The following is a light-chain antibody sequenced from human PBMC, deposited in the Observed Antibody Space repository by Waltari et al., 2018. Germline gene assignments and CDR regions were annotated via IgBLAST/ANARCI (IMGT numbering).Light chain of an antibody. CDR3: SSYTSSSTWV. Sequence: QSALTQPASVSGSPGQSITIPCPGPSSYVGGYNSVSWSQHPPGEAPQLMISEVSNRPSGVSNRFSGSKSGNTASLTISGLQAEDEADYYCSSYTSSSTWVFGGGTKVTVL. J-gene: IGLJ3*02. CDR1: SSYVGGYNS. V-gene: IGLV2-14*01. CDR2: EVS.